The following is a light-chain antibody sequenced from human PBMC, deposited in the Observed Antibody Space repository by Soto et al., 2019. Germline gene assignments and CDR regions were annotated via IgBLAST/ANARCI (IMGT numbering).Light chain of an antibody. Sequence: DVKMTQFPSSLSASEGERVTIICRASKDIKSYLAWYQQKPGNPPNSLIYAASSLQTGVPSRFTGSESGTDFTLTISNLQPEDSATYYCQQYNIYPLTFGGGTKVEIK. CDR1: KDIKSY. CDR2: AAS. CDR3: QQYNIYPLT. V-gene: IGKV1D-16*01. J-gene: IGKJ4*01.